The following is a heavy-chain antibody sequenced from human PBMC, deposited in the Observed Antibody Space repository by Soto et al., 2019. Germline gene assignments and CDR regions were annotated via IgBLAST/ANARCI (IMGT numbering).Heavy chain of an antibody. Sequence: GGSLRLFCAASGFTFSSYAMSWVRQAPGKGLEWVSAISGSGGSTYYADSVKGRFTISRDNSKNTLYLQMNSLIAEDTAVYYCAKDLGISSGWYRDGEDIYYFYGMDVWRQGTTVTVSS. J-gene: IGHJ6*02. D-gene: IGHD6-19*01. CDR1: GFTFSSYA. V-gene: IGHV3-23*01. CDR3: AKDLGISSGWYRDGEDIYYFYGMDV. CDR2: ISGSGGST.